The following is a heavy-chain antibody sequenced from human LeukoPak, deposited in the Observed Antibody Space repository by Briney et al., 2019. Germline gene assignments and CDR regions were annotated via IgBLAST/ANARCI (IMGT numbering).Heavy chain of an antibody. CDR2: INHSGST. CDR1: GGSFSGYY. J-gene: IGHJ6*04. D-gene: IGHD1-14*01. Sequence: SETLALTCAVYGGSFSGYYWSWIRQPPGKGLEWIGEINHSGSTNYDPSLKSRVTISVDTSKNQFSLKLSSVTAADTAVYYCAGARRGYGMDVWGKGTTVTVSS. V-gene: IGHV4-34*01. CDR3: AGARRGYGMDV.